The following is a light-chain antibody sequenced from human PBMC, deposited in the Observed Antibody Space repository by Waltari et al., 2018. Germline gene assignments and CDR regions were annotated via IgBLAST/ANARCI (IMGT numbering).Light chain of an antibody. Sequence: DIQMPQSPSTLSASVGDRVTITCRARESISTWLAWYQQKPGKAPKVLIFQASSLESDVPSRFSGSGSGTEFTLTISSLQPDDFATYYCQQYKTKYTFGQGTRLEIK. CDR1: ESISTW. CDR3: QQYKTKYT. J-gene: IGKJ2*01. CDR2: QAS. V-gene: IGKV1-5*03.